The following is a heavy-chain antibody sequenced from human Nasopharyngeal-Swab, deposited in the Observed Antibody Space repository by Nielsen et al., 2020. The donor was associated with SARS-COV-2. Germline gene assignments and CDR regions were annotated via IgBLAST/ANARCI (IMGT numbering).Heavy chain of an antibody. Sequence: RQAPGKGLEWIGYIYYSGSTYYNPSLKSRVTISVDTSKNQFSLKLSSVTAADTAVYCCARGYYYGSGMSPSYYFDYWGQGTLVTVSS. D-gene: IGHD3-10*01. J-gene: IGHJ4*02. CDR2: IYYSGST. V-gene: IGHV4-31*02. CDR3: ARGYYYGSGMSPSYYFDY.